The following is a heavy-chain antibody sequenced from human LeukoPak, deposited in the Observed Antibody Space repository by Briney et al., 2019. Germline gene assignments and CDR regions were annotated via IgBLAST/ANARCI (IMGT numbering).Heavy chain of an antibody. CDR1: GFTFRSYA. J-gene: IGHJ3*02. V-gene: IGHV3-23*01. CDR2: ISGSGSST. CDR3: ASLAVVVAATDAFDI. Sequence: AGGSLRLSCGASGFTFRSYAMSWVSQAPGKGLEWVSAISGSGSSTYYVDSVKGRFTISRDNSKNTLYLQMNSLRAEDTAVYYCASLAVVVAATDAFDIWGQGTMVTVSS. D-gene: IGHD2-15*01.